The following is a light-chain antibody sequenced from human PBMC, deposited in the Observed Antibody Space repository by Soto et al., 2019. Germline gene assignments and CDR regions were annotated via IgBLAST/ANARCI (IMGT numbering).Light chain of an antibody. CDR1: NSDVGGYNY. CDR2: EVT. CDR3: SSYTTSSTLV. V-gene: IGLV2-14*01. Sequence: QSALTQPASVSGSPGQSITISCIGTNSDVGGYNYVSWYQQHPGKAPKLMIYEVTNRPSGVSNRFSGSKSDNTASLTISGLQAEDEADYYCSSYTTSSTLVFGGGTKVTVL. J-gene: IGLJ2*01.